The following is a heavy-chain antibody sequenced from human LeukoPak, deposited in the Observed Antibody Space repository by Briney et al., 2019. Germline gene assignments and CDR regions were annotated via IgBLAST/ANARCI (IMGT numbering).Heavy chain of an antibody. CDR2: IYYSGST. CDR3: AGGIAVAGTFGAFDI. J-gene: IGHJ3*02. D-gene: IGHD6-19*01. V-gene: IGHV4-39*01. Sequence: SETLSLTSTVSGGSISSSSYYWGWIRQPPGKGLEWIGSIYYSGSTYYNPSLKSRVTISVDTSKNQFSLKLSSVTAADTAVYYCAGGIAVAGTFGAFDIWGQGTMATVSS. CDR1: GGSISSSSYY.